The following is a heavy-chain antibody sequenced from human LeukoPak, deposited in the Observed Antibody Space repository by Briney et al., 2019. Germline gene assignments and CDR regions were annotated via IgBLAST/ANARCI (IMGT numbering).Heavy chain of an antibody. CDR3: VKDQNTAMVTLLFDY. CDR1: GFTFSSYA. J-gene: IGHJ4*02. V-gene: IGHV3-64D*06. Sequence: GGSLRPSCSASGFTFSSYAMHWVRQAPGKGLEYVSAISSNGGSTYYADSAKGRFTISRDNSKNTLYLQMSSLRAEDTAVYYCVKDQNTAMVTLLFDYWGQGTLVTVSS. CDR2: ISSNGGST. D-gene: IGHD5-18*01.